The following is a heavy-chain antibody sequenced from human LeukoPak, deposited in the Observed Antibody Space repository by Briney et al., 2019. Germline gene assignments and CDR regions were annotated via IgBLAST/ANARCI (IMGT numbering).Heavy chain of an antibody. CDR2: ISYDGSNK. V-gene: IGHV3-30*03. CDR1: GFTFSSYG. CDR3: ARHSYMVRGVFDY. Sequence: GGSLTLSCAASGFTFSSYGMHWVRQAPGKGLEGGAVISYDGSNKYYADSVKGRFTISRHNSKNTLYLQMNSLRAEDTAVYYCARHSYMVRGVFDYWGQGTLLAVSS. D-gene: IGHD3-10*01. J-gene: IGHJ4*02.